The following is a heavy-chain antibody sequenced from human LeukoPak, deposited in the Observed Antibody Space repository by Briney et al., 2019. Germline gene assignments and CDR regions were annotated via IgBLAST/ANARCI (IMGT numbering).Heavy chain of an antibody. Sequence: KSSETLSLTCTVSGGTISTYYWSWIRHPPGKGLEWIGYIYYSGISNYNPSLKSRLTISVDMSKNQFSLKLSSVTAADTAVYYCTSTIAYCGGDCYSDYYYGMDVWGQGTTVTVSS. J-gene: IGHJ6*02. CDR3: TSTIAYCGGDCYSDYYYGMDV. CDR2: IYYSGIS. V-gene: IGHV4-59*01. D-gene: IGHD2-21*02. CDR1: GGTISTYY.